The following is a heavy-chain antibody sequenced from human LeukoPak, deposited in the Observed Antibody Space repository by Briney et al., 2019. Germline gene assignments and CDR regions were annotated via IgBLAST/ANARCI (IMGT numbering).Heavy chain of an antibody. CDR1: GRSISSYY. D-gene: IGHD2-8*01. V-gene: IGHV4-59*12. Sequence: PSETLSLTCTVSGRSISSYYWGWIRQPPGKGPEGIGSIDHIGTTYYHPSLKSRVLVSVDTSKNQFSLKLSSLTAAGPAVDYCGRGRFIVIMVYANSGYFDYWGQGTLVTVSS. J-gene: IGHJ4*02. CDR2: IDHIGTT. CDR3: GRGRFIVIMVYANSGYFDY.